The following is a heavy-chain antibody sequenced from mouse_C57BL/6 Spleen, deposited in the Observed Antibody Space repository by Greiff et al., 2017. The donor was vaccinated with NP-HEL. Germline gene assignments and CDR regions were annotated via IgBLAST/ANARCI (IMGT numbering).Heavy chain of an antibody. CDR1: GFTFSSYG. CDR2: ISSGGSYT. J-gene: IGHJ1*03. V-gene: IGHV5-6*01. D-gene: IGHD1-1*01. Sequence: EVKVVESGGDLVKPGGSLKLSCAASGFTFSSYGMSWVRQTPDKRLEWVATISSGGSYTYYPDSVKGRFTISGDNAKNTLYLHMSSLKSEDTAMYYCARQPRGAVVATDWYFEGWGTGTTVTVST. CDR3: ARQPRGAVVATDWYFEG.